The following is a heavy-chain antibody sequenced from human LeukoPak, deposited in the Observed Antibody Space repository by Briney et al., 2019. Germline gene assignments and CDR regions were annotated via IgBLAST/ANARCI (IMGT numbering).Heavy chain of an antibody. D-gene: IGHD1-26*01. CDR1: GFTFGDYG. Sequence: GGSLRLSCLASGFTFGDYGMTWVRQAPGKGLEWVGFIRSKAYGGTTEYAASVKGRFTISRDDPKSIAYLQMNGLKTEDTAVYYCARDPAVGGYTKLLPWGQGTLVTVSS. V-gene: IGHV3-49*04. CDR2: IRSKAYGGTT. CDR3: ARDPAVGGYTKLLP. J-gene: IGHJ5*02.